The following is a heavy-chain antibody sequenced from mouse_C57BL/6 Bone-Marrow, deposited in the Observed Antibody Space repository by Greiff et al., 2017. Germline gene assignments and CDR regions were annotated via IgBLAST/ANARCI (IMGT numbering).Heavy chain of an antibody. V-gene: IGHV1-22*01. Sequence: EVQLQQSGPELVKPGASVKMSCKASGYTFTDYNMHWVKQSHGKSLEWIGYINPNNGGTSYNQKFKGKATLTVNKSSSTAYMELRSLTSEDSAVYYCSNASYYYGSSDEDWYFDVWGTGTTVTVSS. D-gene: IGHD1-1*01. CDR2: INPNNGGT. J-gene: IGHJ1*03. CDR1: GYTFTDYN. CDR3: SNASYYYGSSDEDWYFDV.